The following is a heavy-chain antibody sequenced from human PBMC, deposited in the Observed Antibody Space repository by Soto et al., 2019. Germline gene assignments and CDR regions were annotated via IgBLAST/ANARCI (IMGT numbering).Heavy chain of an antibody. Sequence: GGSLRLSCAASGFTFSSYAMHWVRQAPGEGLEWVSAISGSGDDTFYADSMKGRFTISRDNSKDTLYLQINSLRAEDTAVYYCANPIPKTGTTFGFWGQGTLVTVSS. J-gene: IGHJ4*02. CDR3: ANPIPKTGTTFGF. CDR1: GFTFSSYA. CDR2: ISGSGDDT. V-gene: IGHV3-23*01. D-gene: IGHD1-1*01.